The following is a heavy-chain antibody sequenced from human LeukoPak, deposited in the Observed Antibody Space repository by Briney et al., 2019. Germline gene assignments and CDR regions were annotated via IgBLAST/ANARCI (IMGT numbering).Heavy chain of an antibody. V-gene: IGHV3-30*02. CDR2: LRSDRSNI. Sequence: GGSLRLSCTASGFIFSDYGMHWVRQAPGKRPECVAFLRSDRSNIYYGDSVRGRFTISRDNSKSTVYLQMSSLRADDTAVYYCARDSYWFDPWGQGNLVTVSS. CDR3: ARDSYWFDP. CDR1: GFIFSDYG. J-gene: IGHJ5*02.